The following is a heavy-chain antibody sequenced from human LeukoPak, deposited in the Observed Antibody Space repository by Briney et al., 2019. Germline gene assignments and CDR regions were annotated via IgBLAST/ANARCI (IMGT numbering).Heavy chain of an antibody. CDR2: ISSSGSTI. CDR1: GFTFSDYY. V-gene: IGHV3-11*04. J-gene: IGHJ6*03. Sequence: PGGSLRLSCAASGFTFSDYYMSWIRQAPGKGLEWVSYISSSGSTIYYADSVKGRFTISRDNAKNSLYLQMNSLRAEDTAVYYCARPYRGSSPPRYYYYYYYMDVWGKGTTVTVSS. D-gene: IGHD6-6*01. CDR3: ARPYRGSSPPRYYYYYYYMDV.